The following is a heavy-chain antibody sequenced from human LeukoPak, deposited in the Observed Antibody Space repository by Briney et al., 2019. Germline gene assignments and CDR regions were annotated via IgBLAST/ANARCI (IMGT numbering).Heavy chain of an antibody. V-gene: IGHV1-8*03. J-gene: IGHJ6*03. CDR3: ARGHDSSGYAPMDV. CDR1: GYTFTNYG. Sequence: ASVKVSCKTSGYTFTNYGINWVRQATGQGLEWMGWMNPNSGNTGYAQKFQGRVTITRNTSISTAYMELSSLRSEDTAVYYCARGHDSSGYAPMDVWGKGTTVTVSS. D-gene: IGHD3-22*01. CDR2: MNPNSGNT.